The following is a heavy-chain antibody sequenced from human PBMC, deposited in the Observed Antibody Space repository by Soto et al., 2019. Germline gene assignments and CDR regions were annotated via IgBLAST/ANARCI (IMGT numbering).Heavy chain of an antibody. Sequence: GGSLRLSCAASGFTFSSYSMNWVRQAPGKGLEWVSSISSSSSYIYYADSVKGRFTISRDNAKNSLYLQMNSLRAEDTAVYYCASRPGGKPIGAIDYWGQGTLVTVSS. J-gene: IGHJ4*02. CDR2: ISSSSSYI. CDR1: GFTFSSYS. CDR3: ASRPGGKPIGAIDY. D-gene: IGHD2-15*01. V-gene: IGHV3-21*01.